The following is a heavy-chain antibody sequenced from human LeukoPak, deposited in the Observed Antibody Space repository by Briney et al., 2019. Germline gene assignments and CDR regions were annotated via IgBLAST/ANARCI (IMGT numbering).Heavy chain of an antibody. Sequence: SETLSLTCSVSGGSISSYYWSWIRHPPGKGLEWIGYISPTGGTNYNPSLTSRVTVSVDTSKNLFSLKPDPVTAADTAVYFCARRSVTRWYYSDWGQGTLVTVSS. CDR1: GGSISSYY. CDR2: ISPTGGT. V-gene: IGHV4-4*09. J-gene: IGHJ4*02. D-gene: IGHD3-10*01. CDR3: ARRSVTRWYYSD.